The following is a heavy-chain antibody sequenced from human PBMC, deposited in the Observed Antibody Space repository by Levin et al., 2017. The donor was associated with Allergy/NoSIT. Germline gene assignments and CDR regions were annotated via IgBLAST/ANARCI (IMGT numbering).Heavy chain of an antibody. CDR3: ARNLLGYSYGQFDY. CDR1: GGSISSSSYY. J-gene: IGHJ4*02. Sequence: SETLSLTCTVSGGSISSSSYYWGWIRQPPGKGLEWIASIYYNGNTRYNPSLKSRVTISVDTSKNHFSLKLNSVTAADTAVYYCARNLLGYSYGQFDYWGQGTLVTVSS. V-gene: IGHV4-39*02. D-gene: IGHD5-18*01. CDR2: IYYNGNT.